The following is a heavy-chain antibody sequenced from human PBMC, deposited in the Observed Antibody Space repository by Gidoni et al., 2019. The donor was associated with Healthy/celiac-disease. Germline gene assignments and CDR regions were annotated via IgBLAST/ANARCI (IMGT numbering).Heavy chain of an antibody. CDR3: AKDWGMVRGGEDAFDI. V-gene: IGHV3-23*01. Sequence: EVQLLESGGGVVQPGGSLRLSGAASGFTFSSYAMSWVRQAPGKGLGWVSAISGSGGSTYYADSVKGRFTISRDNSKNTLYLQMNSLRAEDTAVYYCAKDWGMVRGGEDAFDIWGQGTMVTVSS. CDR1: GFTFSSYA. J-gene: IGHJ3*02. D-gene: IGHD3-10*01. CDR2: ISGSGGST.